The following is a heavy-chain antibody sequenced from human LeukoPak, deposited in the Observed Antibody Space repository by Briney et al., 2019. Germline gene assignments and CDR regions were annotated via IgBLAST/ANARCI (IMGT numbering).Heavy chain of an antibody. J-gene: IGHJ4*02. D-gene: IGHD3-22*01. CDR3: ASRSDDRSLYYFDY. Sequence: SETLSLTCTVSGGSIRSSGYYWGWIRQPPGKGLEWIGSIYSSGSTYYNPSLKSRVTISVDTSKSQFSPKLSSVTAADTAVYYCASRSDDRSLYYFDYWGQGTLVTVSS. V-gene: IGHV4-39*01. CDR2: IYSSGST. CDR1: GGSIRSSGYY.